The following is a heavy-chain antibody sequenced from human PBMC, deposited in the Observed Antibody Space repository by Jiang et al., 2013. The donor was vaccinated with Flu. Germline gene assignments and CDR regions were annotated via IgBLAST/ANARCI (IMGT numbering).Heavy chain of an antibody. CDR2: ISYDGSNK. V-gene: IGHV3-30-3*01. CDR3: AMTGGYSGSKGAFDI. D-gene: IGHD1-26*01. J-gene: IGHJ3*02. Sequence: GGGVVQPGRSLRLSCAASGFTFSSYAMHWVRQAPGKGLEWVAVISYDGSNKYYADSVKGRFTISRDNSKNTLYLQMNSLRAEDTAVYYCAMTGGYSGSKGAFDIWGQGTMVTVSS. CDR1: GFTFSSYA.